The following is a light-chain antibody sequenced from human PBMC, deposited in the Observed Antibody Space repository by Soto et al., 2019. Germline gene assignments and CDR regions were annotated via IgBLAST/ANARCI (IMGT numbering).Light chain of an antibody. CDR1: SSNMGGNS. Sequence: QTVFRQPPSVSSAPGPKFTISCSGSSSNMGGNSVSWYQQLPGTAPKLLIYDDNKRPSGIPDRFSGSKSGTSATLGITGFQTGDEADHYCGSWDSSLSAYVFGTGTKVTV. V-gene: IGLV1-51*01. J-gene: IGLJ1*01. CDR2: DDN. CDR3: GSWDSSLSAYV.